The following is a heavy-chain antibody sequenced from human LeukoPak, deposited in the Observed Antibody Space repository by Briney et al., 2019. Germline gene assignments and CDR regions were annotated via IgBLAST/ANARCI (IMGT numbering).Heavy chain of an antibody. V-gene: IGHV3-30*02. Sequence: HPGGSLRLSCAASGFTFSSYGMHWVRQAPGKGLGWVAFIRYDGSNKYYADSVKGRFTISRDNSKNTLYLQMNSLRAEDTAVYYCAKDLYYDFWSGYFDYWGQGTLVTVSS. CDR1: GFTFSSYG. J-gene: IGHJ4*02. CDR2: IRYDGSNK. CDR3: AKDLYYDFWSGYFDY. D-gene: IGHD3-3*01.